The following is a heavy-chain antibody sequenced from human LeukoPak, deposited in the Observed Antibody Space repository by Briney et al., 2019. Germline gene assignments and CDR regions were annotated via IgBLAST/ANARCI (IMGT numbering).Heavy chain of an antibody. CDR2: IYYSGST. V-gene: IGHV4-59*01. Sequence: SETLSLTCTVSGGSISSYYWSWIRQPPGKGLEWIGYIYYSGSTNYNPSLKSRVTISVDTSKNQFSLKLSPVTAADTAVYYCARVQAYGGKGYFDYWGQGTLVTVSS. D-gene: IGHD4-23*01. CDR3: ARVQAYGGKGYFDY. CDR1: GGSISSYY. J-gene: IGHJ4*02.